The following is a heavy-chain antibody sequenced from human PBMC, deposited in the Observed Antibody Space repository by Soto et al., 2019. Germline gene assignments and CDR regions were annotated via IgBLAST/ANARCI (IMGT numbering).Heavy chain of an antibody. CDR1: GFTFSTYG. CDR3: ARRRVLLERRWYWFDP. Sequence: QVQLVESGGGVVQPGRSLRLSCAASGFTFSTYGMHWVRQAPGKGLEWVAVIWYDGSNKYYADSVKGRFTISRDNSKNTLYLQMNSLRAEDTAVYYCARRRVLLERRWYWFDPWGQGTLVTVSS. CDR2: IWYDGSNK. V-gene: IGHV3-33*01. J-gene: IGHJ5*02. D-gene: IGHD1-1*01.